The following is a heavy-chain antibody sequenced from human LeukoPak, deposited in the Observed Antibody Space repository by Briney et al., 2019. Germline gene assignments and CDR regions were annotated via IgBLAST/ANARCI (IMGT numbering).Heavy chain of an antibody. CDR2: IYYSGGT. CDR3: ARDRAAAGLFDY. Sequence: PSETLSLTCTVSGGSISSYYWAWIRQPPGKGLEWIGYIYYSGGTYYNPSLKSRVIISLDTSKNQFSLKLSSVTAADTAVYYCARDRAAAGLFDYWGQGTLVTVSS. J-gene: IGHJ4*02. CDR1: GGSISSYY. V-gene: IGHV4-59*01. D-gene: IGHD6-13*01.